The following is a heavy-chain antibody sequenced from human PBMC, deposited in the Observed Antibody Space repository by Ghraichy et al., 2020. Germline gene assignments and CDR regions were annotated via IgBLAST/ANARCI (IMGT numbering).Heavy chain of an antibody. CDR3: AKFNQYSSGWDRRDYYHYGMDV. V-gene: IGHV3-23*01. J-gene: IGHJ6*04. D-gene: IGHD6-19*01. CDR1: GFTFSSYA. Sequence: LSLTCAASGFTFSSYAMSWVRQAPGKGLEWVSAISGSGGSTYYADSVKGRFTISRDNSKNTLYLQMNSLRAEDTDVYYCAKFNQYSSGWDRRDYYHYGMDVCGKGTTVTVSS. CDR2: ISGSGGST.